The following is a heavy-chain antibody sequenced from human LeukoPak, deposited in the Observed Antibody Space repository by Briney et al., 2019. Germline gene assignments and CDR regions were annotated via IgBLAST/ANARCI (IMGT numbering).Heavy chain of an antibody. Sequence: ASVKVSCKVSGYTLTELSIHWVRQAPGKGLEWMGGVDPEDGETIYARKFQGRVTMTEDTSTDTAYMELSSLRSEDTAVYYCATVVLLWSSGFDYWGQGTLVTVSS. D-gene: IGHD3-10*01. V-gene: IGHV1-24*01. CDR2: VDPEDGET. CDR1: GYTLTELS. J-gene: IGHJ4*02. CDR3: ATVVLLWSSGFDY.